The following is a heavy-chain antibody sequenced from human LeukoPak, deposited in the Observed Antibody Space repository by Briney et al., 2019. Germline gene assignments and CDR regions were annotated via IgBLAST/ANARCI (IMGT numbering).Heavy chain of an antibody. CDR2: IYNNGRT. D-gene: IGHD6-13*01. V-gene: IGHV4-30-4*01. CDR3: ARGRSSSWSSFDY. Sequence: SQTLSLTCTVSGGSISSGDCYWSWIRQPPGKGLEWIGYIYNNGRTYYNPSLKSRVTISVDTSKNLFSLKVSSVTAADAAVYYCARGRSSSWSSFDYWGQGTLVTVSS. CDR1: GGSISSGDCY. J-gene: IGHJ4*02.